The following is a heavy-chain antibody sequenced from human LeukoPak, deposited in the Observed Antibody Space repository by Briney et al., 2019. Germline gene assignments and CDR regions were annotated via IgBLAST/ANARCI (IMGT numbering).Heavy chain of an antibody. CDR1: GYTFTGYY. CDR3: ARPKYYYDSSGYYSDAFDI. V-gene: IGHV1-2*02. Sequence: ASVKVSCKASGYTFTGYYMHWVRQAPGQGLEWMGWINPNSGGTNYAQKFQGRVTMTTDTSTSTAYMELRSLRSDDTAVYYCARPKYYYDSSGYYSDAFDIWGQGTMVTVSS. J-gene: IGHJ3*02. D-gene: IGHD3-22*01. CDR2: INPNSGGT.